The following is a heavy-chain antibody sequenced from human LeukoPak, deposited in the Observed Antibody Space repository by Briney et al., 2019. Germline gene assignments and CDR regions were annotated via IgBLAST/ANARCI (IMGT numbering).Heavy chain of an antibody. CDR1: VGSISTYY. CDR3: ARSRGYFDY. J-gene: IGHJ4*02. Sequence: SETLSLTCTVSVGSISTYYWSWLRQPPGKGLEWIGYIYYSGSTNYNPSLKSRVTISVDTSKNQFSLKLTSVTAADTALYYCARSRGYFDYWGQGTLVTVSS. D-gene: IGHD6-13*01. V-gene: IGHV4-59*01. CDR2: IYYSGST.